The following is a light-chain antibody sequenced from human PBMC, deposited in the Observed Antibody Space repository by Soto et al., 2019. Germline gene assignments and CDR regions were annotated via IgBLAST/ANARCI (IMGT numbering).Light chain of an antibody. V-gene: IGKV1-5*03. J-gene: IGKJ1*01. CDR1: RSIDRW. Sequence: DIQMTQSPSTLSASVGDRVTITCRASRSIDRWLAWYQQKPGKAPELLIYKASSLESGVPSRFSGRGSGTEFTLTISSLQPDAFATSYCQQYTSYSTFGQGTKVEIK. CDR2: KAS. CDR3: QQYTSYST.